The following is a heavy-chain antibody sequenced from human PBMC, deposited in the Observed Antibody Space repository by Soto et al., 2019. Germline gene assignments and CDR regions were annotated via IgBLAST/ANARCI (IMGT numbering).Heavy chain of an antibody. V-gene: IGHV4-34*01. CDR3: ARLEVTSADSFDV. CDR2: INHSGST. Sequence: PSETLSLTCAVYGDSFSGPYWTWIRQTPGKGLEWIGEINHSGSTDYHPSLKSRVTISVDTSKNQFSPNLSSVSAADTAVYFCARLEVTSADSFDVWGPGTMVTVSS. CDR1: GDSFSGPY. D-gene: IGHD2-21*02. J-gene: IGHJ3*01.